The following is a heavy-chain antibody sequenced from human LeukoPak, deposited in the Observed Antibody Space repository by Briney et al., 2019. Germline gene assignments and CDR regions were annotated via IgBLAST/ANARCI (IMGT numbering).Heavy chain of an antibody. Sequence: GSLRLSCAASGFTFSSYSMNWVRQAPGKGLECVSYISSSTNTIYYADSVKGRFTISRDNAKNSLYLQMNSLRAEDTAVYYCARRGAVAGTVDYWGQGTLVTVSS. CDR3: ARRGAVAGTVDY. CDR1: GFTFSSYS. D-gene: IGHD6-19*01. V-gene: IGHV3-48*01. J-gene: IGHJ4*02. CDR2: ISSSTNTI.